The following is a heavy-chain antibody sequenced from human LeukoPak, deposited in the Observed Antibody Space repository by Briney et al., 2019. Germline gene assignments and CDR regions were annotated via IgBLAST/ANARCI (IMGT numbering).Heavy chain of an antibody. CDR1: GGSISSYY. V-gene: IGHV4-59*08. CDR3: ARMDLGELSLNY. Sequence: SETLSLTCTVSGGSISSYYWSWIRQPPGKGLEWIGYIYYSGSTNYNPSLKTRVTISVDTSKNQFSLNLSSVTAADTAVYYCARMDLGELSLNYWGQGTLVTVSS. D-gene: IGHD3-16*02. J-gene: IGHJ4*02. CDR2: IYYSGST.